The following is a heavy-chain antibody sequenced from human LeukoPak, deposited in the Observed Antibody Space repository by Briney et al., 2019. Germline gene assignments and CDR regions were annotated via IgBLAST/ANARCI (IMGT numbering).Heavy chain of an antibody. J-gene: IGHJ6*01. V-gene: IGHV3-23*01. D-gene: IGHD1-26*01. CDR2: ISGSGAST. Sequence: GGSLRLSCAASGFTFYSYAMSWVRQAPGKGLEWVSAISGSGASTYYADSVKGRFTITRDNSKNTLYLEMNSLRAEDTAIYYCAKMKGHPLPKYYMDVWGQGTTVTVSS. CDR3: AKMKGHPLPKYYMDV. CDR1: GFTFYSYA.